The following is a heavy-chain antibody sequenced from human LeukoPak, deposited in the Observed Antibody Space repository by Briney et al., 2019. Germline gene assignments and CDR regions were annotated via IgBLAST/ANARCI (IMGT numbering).Heavy chain of an antibody. D-gene: IGHD6-13*01. J-gene: IGHJ4*02. V-gene: IGHV4-39*01. CDR3: ARHQHQQPHDY. CDR1: GGSITSSGHY. Sequence: SETLSLTCTVSGGSITSSGHYWDWMRQPPGEGLEWIGDISYSGSTYYNPSLRSRVTMSVDTSKNQFSLKLTSVTVADTAVYYCARHQHQQPHDYWGQGTLVTVSS. CDR2: ISYSGST.